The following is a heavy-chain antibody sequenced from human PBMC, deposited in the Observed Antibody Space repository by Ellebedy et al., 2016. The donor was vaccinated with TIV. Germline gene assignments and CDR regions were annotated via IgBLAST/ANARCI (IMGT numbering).Heavy chain of an antibody. D-gene: IGHD1-1*01. CDR3: ARERTTGTGNYDAFDN. Sequence: AASVKVSCKASGYTFTSYGISWARQPPGHGLEWMGWISAYNGNTNYAQTLQGRVTMTTDTSTSTAYMGLRSLRSADTAVYYCARERTTGTGNYDAFDNWGQGTMVTVSS. V-gene: IGHV1-18*04. CDR1: GYTFTSYG. CDR2: ISAYNGNT. J-gene: IGHJ3*02.